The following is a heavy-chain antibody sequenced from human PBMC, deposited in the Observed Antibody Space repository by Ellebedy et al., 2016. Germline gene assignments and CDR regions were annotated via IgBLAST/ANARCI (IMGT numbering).Heavy chain of an antibody. V-gene: IGHV1-18*01. D-gene: IGHD6-13*01. CDR3: ARGGGAAAGTNRFDY. Sequence: ASVKVSCKASGYTFTSNGISWVRQAPGQGLEWMGWISTHSGNTNYAQKVQGRVTMTTDTSTSTAYMELRSLRSDDTAVYYCARGGGAAAGTNRFDYWGQGTLVTVSS. CDR2: ISTHSGNT. J-gene: IGHJ4*02. CDR1: GYTFTSNG.